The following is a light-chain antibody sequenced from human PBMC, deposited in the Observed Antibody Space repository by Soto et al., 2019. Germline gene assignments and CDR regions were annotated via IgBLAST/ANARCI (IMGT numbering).Light chain of an antibody. Sequence: DIQMTQSPSTLSASIGDRVTITCRASQSISTWLAWYRQKPGEAPKLLIYHASNLESGVPSRFSGSGSGTEFTLTISSLQPDDFATYYCQQYKAYSWTFSPGTKVDI. J-gene: IGKJ1*01. CDR3: QQYKAYSWT. V-gene: IGKV1-5*03. CDR2: HAS. CDR1: QSISTW.